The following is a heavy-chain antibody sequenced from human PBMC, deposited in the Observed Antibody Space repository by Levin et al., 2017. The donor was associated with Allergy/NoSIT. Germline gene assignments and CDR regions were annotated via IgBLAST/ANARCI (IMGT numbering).Heavy chain of an antibody. CDR3: AKRDSGYSYGYVDDY. Sequence: GGSLRLSCAASGFTFNNYAMSWVRQAPGRGLEWVSAISGSGDSTYYAGSVKGRFTISRDNSKNTLYLQMSSLRAEDTAVYYCAKRDSGYSYGYVDDYWAREPWSPSPQ. V-gene: IGHV3-23*01. CDR1: GFTFNNYA. J-gene: IGHJ4*02. D-gene: IGHD5-18*01. CDR2: ISGSGDST.